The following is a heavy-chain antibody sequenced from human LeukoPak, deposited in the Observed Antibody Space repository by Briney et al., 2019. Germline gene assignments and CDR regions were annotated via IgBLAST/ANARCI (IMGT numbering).Heavy chain of an antibody. D-gene: IGHD1-1*01. CDR3: AKSRSGSANWALQIFDN. CDR1: GFTFSTYS. CDR2: ISSGSGYI. Sequence: GGSLRLSCAASGFTFSTYSMNWVRQAPGKGLEWVSSISSGSGYIYYADSVKGRFTISRDNAKNSLYLQMNSLRAEDTAVYFCAKSRSGSANWALQIFDNWGQGTLVTVSS. J-gene: IGHJ4*02. V-gene: IGHV3-21*03.